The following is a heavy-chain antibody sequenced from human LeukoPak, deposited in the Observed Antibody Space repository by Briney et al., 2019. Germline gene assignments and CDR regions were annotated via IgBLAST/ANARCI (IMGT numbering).Heavy chain of an antibody. CDR1: GFTFSSYA. D-gene: IGHD6-19*01. CDR3: AKASYSSGWSTIPDFDY. J-gene: IGHJ4*02. Sequence: PGGSLRLSRAASGFTFSSYAMSWVRQAPGKGLEWVSAISGSGGSTYYADSVKGRFTISRDNSKNTLYLQMNSLRAEDTAVYYCAKASYSSGWSTIPDFDYWGQGTLVTVSS. V-gene: IGHV3-23*01. CDR2: ISGSGGST.